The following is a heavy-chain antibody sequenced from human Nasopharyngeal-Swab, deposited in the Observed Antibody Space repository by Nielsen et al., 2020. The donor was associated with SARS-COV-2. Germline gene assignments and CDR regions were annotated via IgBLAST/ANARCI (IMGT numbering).Heavy chain of an antibody. Sequence: GESLKISCAASGFTFSSYGMYWVRQAPGKGLEWVSSISSSSNYIYYGDSVKGRFTISRDNTQKSLYLEMNSLRVEDTAVYYCARLGTESYHYYSLDVWGQGTTVTVSS. D-gene: IGHD3-10*01. J-gene: IGHJ6*02. V-gene: IGHV3-21*01. CDR3: ARLGTESYHYYSLDV. CDR1: GFTFSSYG. CDR2: ISSSSNYI.